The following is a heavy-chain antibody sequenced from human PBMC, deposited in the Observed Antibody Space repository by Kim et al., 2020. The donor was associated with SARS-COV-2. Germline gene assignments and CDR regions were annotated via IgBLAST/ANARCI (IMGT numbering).Heavy chain of an antibody. Sequence: ASVKVSCKASGYTFTTYYIHWVRQAPGQGLAWMGMIRPSGGATSYAQKFQGRVTLTRDTSTSTVFMELSSLRSDDTAMYYCARKLPADNNYYGMDVWGHG. CDR3: ARKLPADNNYYGMDV. J-gene: IGHJ6*02. D-gene: IGHD2-15*01. CDR2: IRPSGGAT. V-gene: IGHV1-46*01. CDR1: GYTFTTYY.